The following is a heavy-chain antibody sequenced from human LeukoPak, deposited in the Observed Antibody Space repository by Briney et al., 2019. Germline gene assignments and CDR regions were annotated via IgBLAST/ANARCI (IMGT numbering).Heavy chain of an antibody. D-gene: IGHD3-3*01. CDR2: ISGSGGST. CDR3: AKDFGYDFWSGYYGSYGMDV. Sequence: PGASLRLSCAASGFTFSSYAMSWGRQAPGKGLEWVSAISGSGGSTYYADSVKGRFTISRDNSKNTLYLQMNSLRAEDTAVYYCAKDFGYDFWSGYYGSYGMDVWGQGTTVTVSS. CDR1: GFTFSSYA. J-gene: IGHJ6*02. V-gene: IGHV3-23*01.